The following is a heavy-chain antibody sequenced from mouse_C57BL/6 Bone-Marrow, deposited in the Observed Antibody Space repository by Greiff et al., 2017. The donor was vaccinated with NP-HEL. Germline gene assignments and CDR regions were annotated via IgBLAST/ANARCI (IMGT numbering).Heavy chain of an antibody. CDR1: GYTFTSYG. Sequence: QVQLKESGAELARPGASVKLSCKASGYTFTSYGISWVKQRTGQGLEWIGEIYPRSGNTYYIEKFKGKATLTADKSSSTAYMELRSLTSEDSAVYFCAREGSVLAYWGQGTLVTVSA. V-gene: IGHV1-81*01. CDR2: IYPRSGNT. J-gene: IGHJ3*01. CDR3: AREGSVLAY.